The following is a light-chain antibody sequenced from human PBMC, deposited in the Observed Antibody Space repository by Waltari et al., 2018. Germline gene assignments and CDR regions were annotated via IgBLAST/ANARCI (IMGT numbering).Light chain of an antibody. Sequence: DIQMTQSPSSLSASVADTVNPTCRTSQTVTTFLHWYQQKPGKAPKLLIFAATSLHTGVPSRFSGSGSVTEFTLTITDLQPEDFATYYCQQNLLIPGVTFGPGTTV. V-gene: IGKV1-39*01. J-gene: IGKJ3*01. CDR2: AAT. CDR1: QTVTTF. CDR3: QQNLLIPGVT.